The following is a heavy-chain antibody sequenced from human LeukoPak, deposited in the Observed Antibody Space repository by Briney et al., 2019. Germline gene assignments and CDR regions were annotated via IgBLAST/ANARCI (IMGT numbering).Heavy chain of an antibody. CDR1: GGTFSSYA. V-gene: IGHV1-69*04. CDR2: IIPILGIA. J-gene: IGHJ4*02. Sequence: SVKVSCKASGGTFSSYAISWVRQAPGQGLEWMGRIIPILGIANYAQKFQGRVTITADKSTSTAYMELSSLRSEDTAVYYCARDRGKLKYYFDYWGQGTLVTVSS. D-gene: IGHD3-10*01. CDR3: ARDRGKLKYYFDY.